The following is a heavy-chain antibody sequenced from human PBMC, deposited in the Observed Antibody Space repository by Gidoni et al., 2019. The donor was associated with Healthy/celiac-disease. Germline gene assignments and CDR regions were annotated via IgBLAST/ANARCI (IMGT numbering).Heavy chain of an antibody. CDR2: TYYRSKWYN. D-gene: IGHD2-8*01. CDR3: ARVAPAPSGYCTNGVCFWTPDDAFDI. Sequence: QVQLQQSGPGLVKPSQTLSLTCAISGDSVSSNSAAWNWIRQSPSRGLEWLGRTYYRSKWYNDYAVSVKSRITINPDTSKNQFSLQLNSVTPEDTAVYYCARVAPAPSGYCTNGVCFWTPDDAFDIWGQGTMVTVSS. J-gene: IGHJ3*02. CDR1: GDSVSSNSAA. V-gene: IGHV6-1*01.